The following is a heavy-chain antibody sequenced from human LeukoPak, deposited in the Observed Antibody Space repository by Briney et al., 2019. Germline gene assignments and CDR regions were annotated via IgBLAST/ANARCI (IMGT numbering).Heavy chain of an antibody. CDR3: ARDIAVAGHDAFDI. J-gene: IGHJ3*02. CDR1: GFTVSSNY. Sequence: PGGFLRLSCAISGFTVSSNYMSWVRQAPGKGLEWVSVIYSDGITDYAYSVKGRFTISRDNSKNTLHLQMNNLRAEDTAVYYCARDIAVAGHDAFDIWGQGTMVTVSS. V-gene: IGHV3-66*01. D-gene: IGHD6-19*01. CDR2: IYSDGIT.